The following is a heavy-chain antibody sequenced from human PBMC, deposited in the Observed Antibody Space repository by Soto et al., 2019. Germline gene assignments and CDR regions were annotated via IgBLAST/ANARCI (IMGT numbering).Heavy chain of an antibody. D-gene: IGHD3-10*01. CDR3: AVGQYYGSGRGVIE. CDR1: GGTFSSYT. J-gene: IGHJ4*02. CDR2: IIPVLGMA. Sequence: QVQLVQSGAEVRKPGSSVKVSCKASGGTFSSYTINWVRQAPGQGLEWMGRIIPVLGMANLAQRFQGRLTITADKSTTTAHMQVSSLTSEDTAVYYCAVGQYYGSGRGVIEWGQGTLVIVSS. V-gene: IGHV1-69*02.